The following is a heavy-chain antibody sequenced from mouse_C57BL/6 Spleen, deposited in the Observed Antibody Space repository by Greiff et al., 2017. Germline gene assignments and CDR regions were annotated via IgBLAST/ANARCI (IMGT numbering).Heavy chain of an antibody. CDR2: IRNKANGYTT. CDR3: ARGDYDYDGSDYYAMDY. V-gene: IGHV7-3*01. CDR1: GFTFTDYY. J-gene: IGHJ4*01. D-gene: IGHD2-4*01. Sequence: EVKLVESGGGLVQPGGSLSLSCAASGFTFTDYYMSWVRQPPGKALEWLGFIRNKANGYTTEYSASVKGRFTISRDNSQSILYLQMNALRAEDSATYYCARGDYDYDGSDYYAMDYWGQGTSVTVSS.